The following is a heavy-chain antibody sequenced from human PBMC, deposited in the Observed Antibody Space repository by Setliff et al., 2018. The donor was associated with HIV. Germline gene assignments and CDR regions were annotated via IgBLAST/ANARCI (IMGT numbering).Heavy chain of an antibody. CDR1: GDSVSGNSVS. CDR3: VRENDLLDGFDF. Sequence: SQTLSLTCVISGDSVSGNSVSWNSIRQSPSRGLEWLGRTYYRSKWYYQYALSLKSRISINPDTSKNQFSLQLNSVTPGDTGLYYCVRENDLLDGFDFWGQGTMVTVSS. CDR2: TYYRSKWYY. J-gene: IGHJ3*01. V-gene: IGHV6-1*01. D-gene: IGHD1-1*01.